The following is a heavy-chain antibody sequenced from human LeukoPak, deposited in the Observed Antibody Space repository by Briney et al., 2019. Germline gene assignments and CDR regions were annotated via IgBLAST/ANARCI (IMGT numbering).Heavy chain of an antibody. V-gene: IGHV6-1*01. Sequence: SQTLSLTWAISGDSVSSNSSAWNWIRQSPSRGLEWLGRTYYRSKWYNDYAVSVKSRITINPDTSKNQFSLRLNSVTPEDRAVYYCARENRASGPYYFDYWGQGTLVTVSS. CDR2: TYYRSKWYN. CDR1: GDSVSSNSSA. J-gene: IGHJ4*02. CDR3: ARENRASGPYYFDY. D-gene: IGHD6-19*01.